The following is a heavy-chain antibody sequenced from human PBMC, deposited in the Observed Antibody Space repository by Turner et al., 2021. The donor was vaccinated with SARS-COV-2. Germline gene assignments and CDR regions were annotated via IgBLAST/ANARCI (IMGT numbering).Heavy chain of an antibody. CDR2: VYYSGST. V-gene: IGHV4-39*01. CDR3: ARFEYGYSYSFGFDY. CDR1: GGSISSSNYY. Sequence: QLQLQESGPGLVKSSETLSLPCTVSGGSISSSNYYWGWIRQPPGKGLEWIGSVYYSGSTYYNPSLKSRLTISVDTSKNQFSLKLSSVTAADTAVYYCARFEYGYSYSFGFDYWGQGTLVTVSS. D-gene: IGHD5-18*01. J-gene: IGHJ4*02.